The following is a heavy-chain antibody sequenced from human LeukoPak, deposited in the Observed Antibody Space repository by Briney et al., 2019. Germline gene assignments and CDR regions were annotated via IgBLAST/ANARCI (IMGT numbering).Heavy chain of an antibody. CDR1: GFTFSGSA. D-gene: IGHD6-19*01. V-gene: IGHV3-73*01. Sequence: GGSLRLSCAASGFTFSGSAMHWVRQASGKGLEWVGRIRSKANSYATAYAASVKGRFTISRDDSKNTAYLQMNSLNTEDTAVYYCTRLGGYSSGWDHATWGQGTLVTVSS. CDR2: IRSKANSYAT. CDR3: TRLGGYSSGWDHAT. J-gene: IGHJ5*02.